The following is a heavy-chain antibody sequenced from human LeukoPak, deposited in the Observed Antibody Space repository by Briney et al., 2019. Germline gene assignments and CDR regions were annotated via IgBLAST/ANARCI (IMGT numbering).Heavy chain of an antibody. CDR1: GYTFTSYY. D-gene: IGHD5-18*01. Sequence: ASVKVSCKASGYTFTSYYMHWVRQAPGQGLEWMGIINHNGGSTSYAQKFQGRVTMTRDTSTSTVYMELSSLRSEDTAVYYCASWGYLEYFQHWGQGTLVTVSS. J-gene: IGHJ1*01. CDR3: ASWGYLEYFQH. CDR2: INHNGGST. V-gene: IGHV1-46*01.